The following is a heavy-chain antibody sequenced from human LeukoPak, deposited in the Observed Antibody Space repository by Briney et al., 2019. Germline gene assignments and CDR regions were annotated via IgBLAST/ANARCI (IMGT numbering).Heavy chain of an antibody. CDR3: AKGDYGDYYFDY. V-gene: IGHV3-30*18. CDR2: ISYDGSNK. J-gene: IGHJ4*02. CDR1: GFTFSSYG. D-gene: IGHD4-17*01. Sequence: PGGSLRLSCAASGFTFSSYGMHWVRQAPGKELESVAVISYDGSNKYYADSVKGRFTISRDNSKNTLYLQMNSLRAEDTAVYYCAKGDYGDYYFDYWGQGTLVTVSS.